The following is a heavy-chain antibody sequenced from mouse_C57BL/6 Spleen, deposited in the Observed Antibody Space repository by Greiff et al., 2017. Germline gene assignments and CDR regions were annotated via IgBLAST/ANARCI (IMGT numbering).Heavy chain of an antibody. J-gene: IGHJ4*01. CDR2: ISYDGSN. V-gene: IGHV3-6*01. Sequence: VQLKESGPGLVKPSQSLSLTCSVTGYSITSGYYWNWIRQFPGNKLEWMGYISYDGSNNYNPSLKNRISITRDTSKNQFFLKLNSVTTEDTATYYCAREVDGYYDAMHYWGQGTSVTVSS. CDR3: AREVDGYYDAMHY. CDR1: GYSITSGYY. D-gene: IGHD2-3*01.